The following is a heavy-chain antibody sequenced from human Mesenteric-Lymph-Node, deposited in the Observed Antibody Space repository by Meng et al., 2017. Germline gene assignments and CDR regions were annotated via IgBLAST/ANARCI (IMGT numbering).Heavy chain of an antibody. CDR3: AKDYGDYEAFDF. CDR1: GFTFSSYA. V-gene: IGHV3-23*01. Sequence: LTCAASGFTFSSYAMSWVRQAPGKGLEWVSAISGSGGSTYYADSVKGRFTISRDNSKNTLYLQMNSMRAEDTAVYYCAKDYGDYEAFDFWGQGTLVTVSS. J-gene: IGHJ4*02. CDR2: ISGSGGST. D-gene: IGHD4-17*01.